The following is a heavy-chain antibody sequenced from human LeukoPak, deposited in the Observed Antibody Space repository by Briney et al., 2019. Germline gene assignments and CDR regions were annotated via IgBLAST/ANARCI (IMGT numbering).Heavy chain of an antibody. D-gene: IGHD1-26*01. J-gene: IGHJ4*02. CDR1: GDSINNYY. CDR2: IYYSGTT. CDR3: ARGGRWGWELLGIFDY. Sequence: SETLSLTCTVSGDSINNYYWSWIRQPPGKGLEWIGYIYYSGTTNYNPSLKSRVSISVDTSKKQFSLKLSSVTAADTAVYYCARGGRWGWELLGIFDYWGQGTLVTVSS. V-gene: IGHV4-59*08.